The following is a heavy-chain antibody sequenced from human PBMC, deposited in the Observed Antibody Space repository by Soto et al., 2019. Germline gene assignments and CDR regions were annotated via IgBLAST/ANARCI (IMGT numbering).Heavy chain of an antibody. D-gene: IGHD3-22*01. V-gene: IGHV4-31*03. J-gene: IGHJ4*02. Sequence: SETLSLTCTVSGGSISSGGYYWSWIRQHPGKGLEWIGYIYYSGSTYYNPSLKSRVTISVDTSKNQFSLKLSSVTAADTAVYYCARDSVYYYDSSGYYYSVRGPRLGYFDYWGQGTLVTVSS. CDR2: IYYSGST. CDR1: GGSISSGGYY. CDR3: ARDSVYYYDSSGYYYSVRGPRLGYFDY.